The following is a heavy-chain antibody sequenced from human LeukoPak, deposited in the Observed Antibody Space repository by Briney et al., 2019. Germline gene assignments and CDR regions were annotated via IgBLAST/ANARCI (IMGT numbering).Heavy chain of an antibody. J-gene: IGHJ4*02. CDR1: GRSMSPYH. Sequence: SETLSLTCTLSGRSMSPYHWGWIRQPPGRGLEWTGYIYYSGSTNYNPSLNSRVTISVDTSKNQFSLRLSSVTAADTAIYYCARAVSGRFDYWGQGTLVTVSS. D-gene: IGHD6-19*01. V-gene: IGHV4-59*08. CDR3: ARAVSGRFDY. CDR2: IYYSGST.